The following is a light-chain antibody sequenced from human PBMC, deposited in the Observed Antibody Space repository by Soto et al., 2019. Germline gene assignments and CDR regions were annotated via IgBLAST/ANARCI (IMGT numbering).Light chain of an antibody. CDR3: QQSYRSPYT. CDR2: GAS. J-gene: IGKJ2*01. V-gene: IGKV1-39*01. CDR1: QSISTW. Sequence: DIQVTQSPSTLSASVGDRVTITCRASQSISTWLAWYQQKPGKAPTLLIYGASSLQSGVPSRFTGGGSRTDFTLTISSLQPEDFATYYCQQSYRSPYTFGQGTKLEIK.